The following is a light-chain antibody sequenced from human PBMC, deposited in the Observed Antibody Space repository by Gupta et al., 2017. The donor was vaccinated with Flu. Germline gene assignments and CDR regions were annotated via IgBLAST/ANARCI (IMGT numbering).Light chain of an antibody. CDR2: GAS. Sequence: EIVMTQSPAILSVSPRDRATLSCRASQSVSIDFAWYQQNPGHAPRLLIYGASTRATGLPARISGSGSRTEFTINISSQQSEDFAVYCCQQDNNWPLTFGEGTKVEIK. V-gene: IGKV3-15*01. J-gene: IGKJ1*01. CDR3: QQDNNWPLT. CDR1: QSVSID.